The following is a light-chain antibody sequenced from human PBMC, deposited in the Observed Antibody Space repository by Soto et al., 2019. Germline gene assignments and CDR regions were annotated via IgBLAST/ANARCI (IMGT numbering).Light chain of an antibody. J-gene: IGKJ1*01. Sequence: EILMTQPPATLSVSPGERATLSCRASQSISSTLAWYHHKPGQAPRLLIYDAFTRATGIPARFSGSGSGTEFTLTIGSLQSEDFAVYYCQQYNSWPETFGQGTKVDIK. V-gene: IGKV3-15*01. CDR2: DAF. CDR3: QQYNSWPET. CDR1: QSISST.